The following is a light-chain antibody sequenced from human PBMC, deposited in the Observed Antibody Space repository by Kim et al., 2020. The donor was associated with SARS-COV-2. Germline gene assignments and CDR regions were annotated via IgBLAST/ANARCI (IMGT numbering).Light chain of an antibody. CDR2: QDS. CDR1: KLGDKY. Sequence: SYELTQPPSVSVSPGQTASITCSGDKLGDKYACWYQQKPGQSPVLVIYQDSKRPSGIPERFSGSNSGNTATLTISGTQAMDEADYYCQAWDSSTWGLGGG. V-gene: IGLV3-1*01. CDR3: QAWDSSTWG. J-gene: IGLJ3*02.